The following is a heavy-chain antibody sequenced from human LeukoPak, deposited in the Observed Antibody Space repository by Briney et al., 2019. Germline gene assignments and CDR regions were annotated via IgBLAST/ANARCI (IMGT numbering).Heavy chain of an antibody. V-gene: IGHV4-4*07. CDR2: IYSSGET. CDR3: ARTPQGDNYFDY. CDR1: GGSTNTYY. J-gene: IGHJ4*02. D-gene: IGHD3-9*01. Sequence: SETLSLTCTVSGGSTNTYYWTWIRQPAGKGLEWIGRIYSSGETNYNPSLKSRVTMSVDTSNNQLSLMMTSVTAADTAVFYCARTPQGDNYFDYWGQGHLVIVSS.